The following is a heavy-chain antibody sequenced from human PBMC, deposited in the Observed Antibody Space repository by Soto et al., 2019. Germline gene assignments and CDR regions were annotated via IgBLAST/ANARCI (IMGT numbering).Heavy chain of an antibody. Sequence: GGSLRLSCAASGFTFSSYDMHWVRQATGKGLEWVSAIGTAGDTYYPGSVKGRFTISRENAKNSLYLQMNSLRAVDTAVYYCARAGYLGSGSYYGHGFYYGLDVWGQGTTVTVSS. J-gene: IGHJ6*02. CDR2: IGTAGDT. D-gene: IGHD3-10*01. CDR3: ARAGYLGSGSYYGHGFYYGLDV. V-gene: IGHV3-13*01. CDR1: GFTFSSYD.